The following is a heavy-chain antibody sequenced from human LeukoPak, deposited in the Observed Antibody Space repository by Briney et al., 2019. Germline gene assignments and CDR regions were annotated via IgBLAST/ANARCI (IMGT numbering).Heavy chain of an antibody. J-gene: IGHJ4*02. V-gene: IGHV3-23*01. Sequence: GGSLRLSRAASGFTFSSYAMSWVRQAPGKGLEWVSAISGSGGSTYYADSVKGRFTISRDNSKNTLYLQMNSLRAEDTAVYYCAKIGTRGYYYDSSGYYWFDYWGQGTLVTVSS. CDR1: GFTFSSYA. CDR2: ISGSGGST. D-gene: IGHD3-22*01. CDR3: AKIGTRGYYYDSSGYYWFDY.